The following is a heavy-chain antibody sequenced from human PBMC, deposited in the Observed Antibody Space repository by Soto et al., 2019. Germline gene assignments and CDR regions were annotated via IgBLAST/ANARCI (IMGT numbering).Heavy chain of an antibody. CDR3: ARGGRTGYTSGWYVGY. J-gene: IGHJ4*02. Sequence: EVQLVESGGGLVQPGGSLRLSCAASGFTFSTYSMNWVRQAPGKGLEWVSYISSSTSTIYYADSVKGRFTISRDNAKNSLFLQMNRLRAEDTAVYYCARGGRTGYTSGWYVGYWGQGTLVIVSS. CDR1: GFTFSTYS. D-gene: IGHD6-19*01. CDR2: ISSSTSTI. V-gene: IGHV3-48*01.